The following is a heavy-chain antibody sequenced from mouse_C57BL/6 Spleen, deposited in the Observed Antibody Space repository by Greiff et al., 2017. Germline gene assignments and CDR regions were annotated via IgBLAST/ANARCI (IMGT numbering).Heavy chain of an antibody. CDR3: AREGDYGSRFAY. CDR2: IYPGDGDT. Sequence: VQGVESGAELVKPGASVKISCKASGYAFSSYWMNWVKQRPGKGLEWIGQIYPGDGDTNYNGTFKGKATLTADKSSSTAYMQLSSLTSEDSAVYFCAREGDYGSRFAYWGQGTLVTVSA. V-gene: IGHV1-80*01. J-gene: IGHJ3*01. D-gene: IGHD1-1*01. CDR1: GYAFSSYW.